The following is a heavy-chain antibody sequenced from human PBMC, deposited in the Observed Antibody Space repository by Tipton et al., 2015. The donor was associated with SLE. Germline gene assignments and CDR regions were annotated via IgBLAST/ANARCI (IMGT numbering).Heavy chain of an antibody. J-gene: IGHJ3*02. CDR1: GGSISSYY. D-gene: IGHD3-10*01. V-gene: IGHV4-59*01. Sequence: TLSLTCTVSGGSISSYYWSWFRQPPGKGLEWIGYIYYSGSTNYNPPLKSRVTISVDTSKNQFSLKLSSVTAADTAVYYCARDIRGERAFDIWGQGTMVTVSS. CDR2: IYYSGST. CDR3: ARDIRGERAFDI.